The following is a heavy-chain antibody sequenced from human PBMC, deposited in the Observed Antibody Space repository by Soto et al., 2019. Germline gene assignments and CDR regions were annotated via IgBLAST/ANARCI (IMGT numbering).Heavy chain of an antibody. CDR3: PRVGYSGYEYYFDY. CDR2: IYSGGRT. CDR1: GFTVGTYY. Sequence: EVQLVESGGGLIQPGGSLRLSCAASGFTVGTYYMTWVRQAPGKGLEWVSLIYSGGRTYYADSVKGRFTISRDKSMNPRLIQLNRLRSEDTAVSYCPRVGYSGYEYYFDYWGQGTLVTVSS. J-gene: IGHJ4*02. D-gene: IGHD5-12*01. V-gene: IGHV3-53*01.